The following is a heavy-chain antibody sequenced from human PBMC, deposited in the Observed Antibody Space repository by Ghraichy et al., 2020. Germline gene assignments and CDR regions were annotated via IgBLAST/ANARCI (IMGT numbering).Heavy chain of an antibody. J-gene: IGHJ3*02. CDR2: IYYSGST. Sequence: SETLSLTCTVSGGSISSGGYYWSWIRQHPGKGLEWIGYIYYSGSTYYNPSLKSRVTISVDTSKNQFSLKLSSVTAADTAVYYCARDTVMDHWSLVFDIWGQGTIVTVSS. D-gene: IGHD2-8*01. CDR3: ARDTVMDHWSLVFDI. V-gene: IGHV4-31*03. CDR1: GGSISSGGYY.